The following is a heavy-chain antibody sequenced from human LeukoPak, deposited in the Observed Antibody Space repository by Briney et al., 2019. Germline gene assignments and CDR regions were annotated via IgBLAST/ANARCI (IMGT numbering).Heavy chain of an antibody. D-gene: IGHD3-16*02. J-gene: IGHJ4*02. V-gene: IGHV1-18*01. Sequence: ASVKVSCKASGYTFTSYGISWVRQAPGQGLEWMGWISAYNGNTNYAQKLQGRVTMTTDTSTSTAYMGLRSLRSDDTAVYYCAKLSTGFLGELSSNDYWGQGTLVTVSS. CDR2: ISAYNGNT. CDR3: AKLSTGFLGELSSNDY. CDR1: GYTFTSYG.